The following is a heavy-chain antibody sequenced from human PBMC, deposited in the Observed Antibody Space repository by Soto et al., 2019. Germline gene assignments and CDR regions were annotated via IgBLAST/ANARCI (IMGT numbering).Heavy chain of an antibody. CDR3: ARLWRGERPPDY. V-gene: IGHV4-39*01. Sequence: PSETLSLTCTVSGGSISSTSYYWGWIRQPPGKGLEWIGSRSPYYSGSTYYNPSLKSRVTISVDTSKNQFSLKLSSVTAADTAVYYCARLWRGERPPDYWGLGTLVTVSS. J-gene: IGHJ4*02. D-gene: IGHD3-10*01. CDR1: GGSISSTSYY. CDR2: RSPYYSGST.